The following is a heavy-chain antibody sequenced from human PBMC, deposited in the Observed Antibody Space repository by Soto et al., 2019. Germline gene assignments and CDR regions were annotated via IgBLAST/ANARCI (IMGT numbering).Heavy chain of an antibody. Sequence: SEPLSLTGTVSGASVSSSSYFWGWIRQPPGKGLEWIGSLCYSGSTYYNPSLKSRVIISVDTSKNQFSLKLSSVTAADTAVYYCARRAKQHSYYYYYYMDVWGKGTTVTVSS. V-gene: IGHV4-39*01. D-gene: IGHD5-12*01. J-gene: IGHJ6*03. CDR1: GASVSSSSYF. CDR3: ARRAKQHSYYYYYYMDV. CDR2: LCYSGST.